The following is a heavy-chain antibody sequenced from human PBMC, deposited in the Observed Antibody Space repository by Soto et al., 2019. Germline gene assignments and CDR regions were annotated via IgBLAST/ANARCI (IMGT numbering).Heavy chain of an antibody. CDR2: IIPIFGTA. V-gene: IGHV1-69*05. CDR1: GGTFSSYA. Sequence: GASVKVSCKASGGTFSSYAISWVRQAPGQGLEWMGGIIPIFGTANYAQKLQGRVTMTRNTSISTAYKELSSLRSEDTAVYYCARSIRFRGVWGVQNNYYYYMDVWGKGTTVTVSS. J-gene: IGHJ6*03. CDR3: ARSIRFRGVWGVQNNYYYYMDV. D-gene: IGHD3-10*01.